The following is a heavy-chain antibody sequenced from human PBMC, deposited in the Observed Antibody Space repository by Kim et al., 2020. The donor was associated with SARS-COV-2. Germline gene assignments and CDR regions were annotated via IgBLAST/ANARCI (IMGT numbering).Heavy chain of an antibody. D-gene: IGHD6-19*01. V-gene: IGHV3-21*01. CDR1: GFTFSSYS. CDR3: AREVIAVAGRGFDY. Sequence: GGSLRLSCAASGFTFSSYSMNWVRQAPGKGLEWVPSISSSGSYIYYADPVKGRFTISRDNAKNSLYLQMNSLRAEDTAVYYCAREVIAVAGRGFDYWGQGTLVTVSS. CDR2: ISSSGSYI. J-gene: IGHJ4*02.